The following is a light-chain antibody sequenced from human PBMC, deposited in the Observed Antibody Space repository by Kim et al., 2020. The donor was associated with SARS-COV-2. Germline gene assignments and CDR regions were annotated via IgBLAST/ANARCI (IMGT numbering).Light chain of an antibody. V-gene: IGKV3-15*01. CDR3: QQYDKWPLYT. CDR1: QSVSST. Sequence: EIVMTQSPANLSVSPGETVTLSCRVSQSVSSTSFAWYQQKPGQAPRLLIYAASVRATGVPARFSGSGSGTEFSLTITSLQSEDSAIYYCQQYDKWPLYTFGQGTKLEI. CDR2: AAS. J-gene: IGKJ2*01.